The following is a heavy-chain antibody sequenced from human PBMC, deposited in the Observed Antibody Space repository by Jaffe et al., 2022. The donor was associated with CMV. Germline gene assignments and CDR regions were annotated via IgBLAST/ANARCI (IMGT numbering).Heavy chain of an antibody. J-gene: IGHJ4*02. CDR2: IYYSGST. CDR3: AGTYDYVWGSYRDPNYYFDY. D-gene: IGHD3-16*02. V-gene: IGHV4-59*01. CDR1: GGSISSYY. Sequence: QVQLQESGPGLVKPSETLSLTCTVSGGSISSYYWSWIRQPPGKGLEWIGYIYYSGSTNYNPSLKSRVTISVDTSKNQFSLKLSSVTAADTAVYYCAGTYDYVWGSYRDPNYYFDYWGQGTLVTVSS.